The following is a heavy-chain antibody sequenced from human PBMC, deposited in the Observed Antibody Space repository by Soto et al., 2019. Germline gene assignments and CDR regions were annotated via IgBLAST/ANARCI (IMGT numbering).Heavy chain of an antibody. CDR1: GYTFATST. CDR3: AIADYGDDVY. V-gene: IGHV1-18*01. J-gene: IGHJ4*02. Sequence: QLQLVQSGPEAKKPGASVKVSCKASGYTFATSTISWLRQAPGQGPEWMGWIKAYSGNTNYAQKLQGRLTMTTDTSTSTAYMELRSLTTDDTAIYYCAIADYGDDVYWGQGTLVTVSS. CDR2: IKAYSGNT. D-gene: IGHD4-17*01.